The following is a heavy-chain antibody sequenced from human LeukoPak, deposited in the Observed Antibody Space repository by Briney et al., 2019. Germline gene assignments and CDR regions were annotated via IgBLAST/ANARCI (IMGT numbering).Heavy chain of an antibody. D-gene: IGHD3-16*01. CDR3: ARIPGGYYYAMDV. Sequence: GGSLRLSCAASGFTSSSYSMNWVRQAPGKGLEWVSYISSRSSNIYYADSVKGRFTISRDNAKNSLYLQMNSLRDEDTAVYYCARIPGGYYYAMDVWGQGTTVTVSS. CDR2: ISSRSSNI. J-gene: IGHJ6*02. CDR1: GFTSSSYS. V-gene: IGHV3-48*02.